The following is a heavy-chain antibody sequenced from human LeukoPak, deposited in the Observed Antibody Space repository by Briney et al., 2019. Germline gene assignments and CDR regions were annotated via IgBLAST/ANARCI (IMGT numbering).Heavy chain of an antibody. CDR3: ARDTPGGFQH. Sequence: PSETLSLTCTVSGGSISSGDYNWSWIRQPPGKGLEWIGYIYYSGSTNYNPSLKSRVTISVDTSKNQFSLKLSSVTAADTAVYYCARDTPGGFQHWGQGTLVTVSS. CDR1: GGSISSGDYN. D-gene: IGHD2-15*01. V-gene: IGHV4-61*08. J-gene: IGHJ1*01. CDR2: IYYSGST.